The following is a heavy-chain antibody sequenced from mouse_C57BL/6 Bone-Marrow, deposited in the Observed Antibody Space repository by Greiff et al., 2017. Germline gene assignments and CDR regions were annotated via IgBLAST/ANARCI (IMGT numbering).Heavy chain of an antibody. D-gene: IGHD1-1*01. CDR3: ARGLLRGGFAY. Sequence: QVQLQQPGAELVKPGASVKLSCKASGYTFTTYWMHWVKQRPGRALEWIGRIDPNSGGTKYNEKFKSKATLTVDKPSSTAYMQLSSLTSEDSAVYYCARGLLRGGFAYWGQGTLVTVSA. CDR2: IDPNSGGT. J-gene: IGHJ3*01. CDR1: GYTFTTYW. V-gene: IGHV1-72*01.